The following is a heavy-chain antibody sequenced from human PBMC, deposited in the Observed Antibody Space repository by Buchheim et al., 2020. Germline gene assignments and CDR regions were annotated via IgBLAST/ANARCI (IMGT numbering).Heavy chain of an antibody. CDR2: IWYDGSNK. CDR3: ARDWYCSSTSCSYYFDY. CDR1: GFTFSSYG. V-gene: IGHV3-33*01. Sequence: QVQLVESGGGVVQPGRSLRLSCAASGFTFSSYGMHWVRQAPGKGLEWVAVIWYDGSNKYYADSVKGRFTISRDNSKKKLYLQMNSLRAEDTAVYYCARDWYCSSTSCSYYFDYWGQGTL. J-gene: IGHJ4*02. D-gene: IGHD2-2*01.